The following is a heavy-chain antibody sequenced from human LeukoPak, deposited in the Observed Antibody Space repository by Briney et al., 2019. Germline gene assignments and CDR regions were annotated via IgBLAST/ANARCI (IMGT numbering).Heavy chain of an antibody. D-gene: IGHD3-10*01. J-gene: IGHJ4*02. CDR3: AKATSTLLWFGDDY. V-gene: IGHV3-23*01. Sequence: GGSLRLSCAASGFTFSSYAKSWVRQAPGKGLEWVSAISGSGGSTYYAGSVKGRFTISRDNSKNTLYLQMNSLRAEDTAVYYCAKATSTLLWFGDDYWGQGTLVTVSS. CDR1: GFTFSSYA. CDR2: ISGSGGST.